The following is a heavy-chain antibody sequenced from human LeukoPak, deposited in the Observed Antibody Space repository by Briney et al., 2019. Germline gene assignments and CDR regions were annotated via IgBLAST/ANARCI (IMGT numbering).Heavy chain of an antibody. CDR3: ARYPDYDILTGYSDPNYYGMDV. D-gene: IGHD3-9*01. CDR1: GGSISSYY. Sequence: SETLSLTCTVSGGSISSYYWSWIRQPPGKGLEWIGYIYYSGSTNYNPSLKSRVTISVDTSKNQFSLKLSSVTAADTAVYYCARYPDYDILTGYSDPNYYGMDVWGQGTTVTVSS. CDR2: IYYSGST. J-gene: IGHJ6*02. V-gene: IGHV4-59*12.